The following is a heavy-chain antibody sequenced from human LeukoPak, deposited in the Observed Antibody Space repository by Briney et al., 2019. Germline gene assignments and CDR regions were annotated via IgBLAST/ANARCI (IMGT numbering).Heavy chain of an antibody. CDR2: ISGSSTHT. D-gene: IGHD2-2*01. J-gene: IGHJ4*02. V-gene: IGHV3-11*03. CDR3: ATPGLLGYCSSAICAPPGY. CDR1: GFTFSDYY. Sequence: KPGGSLRLSCAASGFTFSDYYMSWIRQAPGKGLEWVSYISGSSTHTNYADSVKGRFTISRDNAKKSLYLQMNSLRAEDMAVYYCATPGLLGYCSSAICAPPGYWGQGTLVTVSS.